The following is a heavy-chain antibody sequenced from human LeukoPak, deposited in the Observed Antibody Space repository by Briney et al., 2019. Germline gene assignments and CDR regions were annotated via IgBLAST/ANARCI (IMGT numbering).Heavy chain of an antibody. CDR2: INHSGST. J-gene: IGHJ4*02. V-gene: IGHV4-34*01. Sequence: PSETLSLTCAVYGGSFSGYYWSRIRQPPGKGLEWIGEINHSGSTNYNPSLKSRVTISVDTSKNQFSLKLSSVTAADTAVYYCARAAHYYDSSGHYYGPLDYWGQGTLVTVSS. D-gene: IGHD3-22*01. CDR1: GGSFSGYY. CDR3: ARAAHYYDSSGHYYGPLDY.